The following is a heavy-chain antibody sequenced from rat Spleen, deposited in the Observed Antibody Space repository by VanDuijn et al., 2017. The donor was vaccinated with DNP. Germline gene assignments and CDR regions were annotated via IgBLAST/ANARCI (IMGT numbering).Heavy chain of an antibody. Sequence: EVQLVESGGGLVQPGRSLKLSCAASGFTFSNYGMAWVRQAPTKGLEWVAAITSGGGNTYYRDSVKGRFTISRDNAKNTQYLQMDSLRSEDTATYYCASPYKSGYYWYFDFWGPGTMVTVSS. CDR3: ASPYKSGYYWYFDF. D-gene: IGHD4-3*01. J-gene: IGHJ1*01. CDR2: ITSGGGNT. CDR1: GFTFSNYG. V-gene: IGHV5S13*01.